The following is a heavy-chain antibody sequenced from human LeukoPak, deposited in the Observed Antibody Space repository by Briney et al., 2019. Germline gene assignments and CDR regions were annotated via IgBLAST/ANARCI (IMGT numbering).Heavy chain of an antibody. CDR1: GYTFTSYA. J-gene: IGHJ5*02. V-gene: IGHV7-4-1*02. D-gene: IGHD1-26*01. CDR2: INTNTGNP. CDR3: ARGGSGRPRDWFDP. Sequence: GASVKVSCKASGYTFTSYAMNWVRQAPGQGLEWMGWINTNTGNPTYAQGFTGRFVFSLDTSVSTAYLQISSLKAEDTAVYYCARGGSGRPRDWFDPWGRGTLVTVSS.